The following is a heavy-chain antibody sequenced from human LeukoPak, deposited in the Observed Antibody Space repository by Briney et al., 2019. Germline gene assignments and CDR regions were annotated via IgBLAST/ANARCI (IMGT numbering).Heavy chain of an antibody. CDR1: GGSFSGYY. CDR2: INHSGST. CDR3: SRGRNFDY. J-gene: IGHJ4*02. D-gene: IGHD1-1*01. V-gene: IGHV4-34*01. Sequence: SETLSLTCAVYGGSFSGYYWSWIRQPPGKGVEWVGEINHSGSTNYNPSLKRRVTISVHTSKHQFSLKLSSVTAAYSAVYYCSRGRNFDYWGQGTLVTVSS.